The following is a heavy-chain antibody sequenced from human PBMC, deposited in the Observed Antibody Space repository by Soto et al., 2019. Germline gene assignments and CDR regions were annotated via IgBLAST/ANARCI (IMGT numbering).Heavy chain of an antibody. J-gene: IGHJ6*02. CDR2: IIPIFGTA. CDR1: GGTFSSYA. D-gene: IGHD3-16*02. V-gene: IGHV1-69*13. Sequence: GASVKVSCKASGGTFSSYAISWVRQAPGQGLEWMGGIIPIFGTANYAQKFQGRVTITADESTSTAYMELSSLRSEDTAVYYCASDDYVWGSYRSASGYYYYGMGVWGQGTTVTVSS. CDR3: ASDDYVWGSYRSASGYYYYGMGV.